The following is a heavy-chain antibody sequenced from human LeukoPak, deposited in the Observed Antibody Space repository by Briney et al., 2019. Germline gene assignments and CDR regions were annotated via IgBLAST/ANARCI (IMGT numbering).Heavy chain of an antibody. D-gene: IGHD3-9*01. CDR3: AEGSGYDTDFDY. CDR2: ISGGGDNT. V-gene: IGHV3-23*01. J-gene: IGHJ4*02. Sequence: PGGSLRLSCAASGFTFSTYVMSWVRQAPGKGLEWVSGISGGGDNTYYADSVKGRFTISRDNSKNTLYLQMNSLRAEDTAVYYCAEGSGYDTDFDYWGQGTLVTVSS. CDR1: GFTFSTYV.